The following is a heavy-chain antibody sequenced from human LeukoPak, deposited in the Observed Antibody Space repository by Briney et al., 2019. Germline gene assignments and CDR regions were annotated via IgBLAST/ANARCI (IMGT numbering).Heavy chain of an antibody. CDR3: ARFGGSSYYFDY. CDR2: IKQDGSAK. V-gene: IGHV3-7*01. D-gene: IGHD6-13*01. J-gene: IGHJ4*02. CDR1: GFIFSRYW. Sequence: PGGSLRLSCAASGFIFSRYWMSWVRQAPGKGLEWVANIKQDGSAKYYVDSVKGRFTISRDNAKNSLYLQMNSLRAEDTAVYYCARFGGSSYYFDYWGQGTLVTVSS.